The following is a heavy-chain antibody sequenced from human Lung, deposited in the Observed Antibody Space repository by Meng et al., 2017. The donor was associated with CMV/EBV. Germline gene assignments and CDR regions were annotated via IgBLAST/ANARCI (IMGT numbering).Heavy chain of an antibody. J-gene: IGHJ4*02. D-gene: IGHD7-27*01. V-gene: IGHV3-7*01. CDR1: GFTFTNYW. Sequence: GESLKISCAASGFTFTNYWMTWVRQAPGKGLEWVGNINEAGSVKHYVDSVKGRFTMSRDNAKNSVYLQMNALRADDTAVYFCARECWGHDYWGRGTLVTFSS. CDR3: ARECWGHDY. CDR2: INEAGSVK.